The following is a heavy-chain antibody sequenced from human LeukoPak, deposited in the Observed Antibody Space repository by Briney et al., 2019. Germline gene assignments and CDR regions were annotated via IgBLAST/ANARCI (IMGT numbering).Heavy chain of an antibody. Sequence: SETLSLTCTVSGGSMSSHYWSWIRQPPGKGLESSGYIYYSGSTNYNPSLKSRVTMSVDTSKNQFSLKLSSVTAADTAVYYCARLLWFGELPDHWYFDLWGRGTLVTVSS. CDR1: GGSMSSHY. CDR3: ARLLWFGELPDHWYFDL. D-gene: IGHD3-10*01. V-gene: IGHV4-59*11. CDR2: IYYSGST. J-gene: IGHJ2*01.